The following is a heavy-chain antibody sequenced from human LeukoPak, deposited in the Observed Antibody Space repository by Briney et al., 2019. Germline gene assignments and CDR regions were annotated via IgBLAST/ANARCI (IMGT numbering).Heavy chain of an antibody. J-gene: IGHJ5*02. CDR1: GGSIYRNGYY. Sequence: SQTLSLTCTVSGGSIYRNGYYWTWIRQHPGKGLEWIGYIYYSGSTYYNPSLKSRVSMSEDTSKNQFFLHLSSVTAADTAAYYCASAAGNWFDPWGPGTLVTVSS. CDR3: ASAAGNWFDP. D-gene: IGHD3-10*01. V-gene: IGHV4-31*03. CDR2: IYYSGST.